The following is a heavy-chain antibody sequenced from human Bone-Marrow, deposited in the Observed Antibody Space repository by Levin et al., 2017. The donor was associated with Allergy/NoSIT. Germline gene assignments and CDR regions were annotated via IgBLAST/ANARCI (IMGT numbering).Heavy chain of an antibody. Sequence: SCAASGFTFSSYAMHWVRQAPGKGLEWVAVISYDGSNKYYADSVKGRFTISRDNSKNTLYLQMNSLRAEDTAVYYCARVEGSSGWYGTSDYWGQGTLVTVSS. CDR3: ARVEGSSGWYGTSDY. V-gene: IGHV3-30-3*01. J-gene: IGHJ4*02. D-gene: IGHD6-19*01. CDR2: ISYDGSNK. CDR1: GFTFSSYA.